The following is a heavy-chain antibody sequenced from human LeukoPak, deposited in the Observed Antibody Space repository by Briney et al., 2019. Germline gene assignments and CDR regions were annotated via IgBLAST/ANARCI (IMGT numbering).Heavy chain of an antibody. CDR1: GFTFSRYI. Sequence: GGSLRLSCAASGFTFSRYIMNWVRQAPAKGRQWVSYIRSSSSTIYYADSVKGRFTISRDNAKNSVFLQMNILRDEDTAVYYCARDYGDYGEYFDYWGQGTLVTVSS. J-gene: IGHJ4*02. CDR2: IRSSSSTI. V-gene: IGHV3-48*02. CDR3: ARDYGDYGEYFDY. D-gene: IGHD4-17*01.